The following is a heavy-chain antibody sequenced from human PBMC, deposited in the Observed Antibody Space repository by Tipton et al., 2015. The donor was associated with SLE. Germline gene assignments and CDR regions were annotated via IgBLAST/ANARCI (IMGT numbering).Heavy chain of an antibody. Sequence: TLSLTCIVSDYSVSSSYFWGWIRQPPGKTLEWIASIHHTGTTYYSSSLKSRVFISVDTSRDQLSLDLISVTAADTAVYYCARQGDRWYFDLWGRGTLVTVSS. CDR1: DYSVSSSYF. CDR3: ARQGDRWYFDL. CDR2: IHHTGTT. D-gene: IGHD3-16*01. V-gene: IGHV4-38-2*02. J-gene: IGHJ2*01.